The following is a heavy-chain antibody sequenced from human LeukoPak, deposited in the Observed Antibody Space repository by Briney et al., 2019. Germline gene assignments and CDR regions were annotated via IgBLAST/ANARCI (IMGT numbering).Heavy chain of an antibody. V-gene: IGHV4-39*07. CDR2: MFYNGRT. Sequence: SETLSLTCTVSGGSITNSVYYWGWIRQPPGKGLEWIGTMFYNGRTYYNPSFKSRVTISGDTSKNQLSLKLFSVTAADTAVYYCARGSIAAAEDYWGQGTLVTVSS. CDR1: GGSITNSVYY. J-gene: IGHJ4*02. D-gene: IGHD6-13*01. CDR3: ARGSIAAAEDY.